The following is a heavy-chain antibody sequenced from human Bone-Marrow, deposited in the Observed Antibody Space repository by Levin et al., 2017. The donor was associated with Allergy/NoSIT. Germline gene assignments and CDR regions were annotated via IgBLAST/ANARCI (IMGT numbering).Heavy chain of an antibody. V-gene: IGHV3-9*01. J-gene: IGHJ6*02. CDR3: ARHKDYGGNGYYYYGMDV. CDR2: VSWNSGTI. CDR1: GFTFTDYA. Sequence: GGSLRLSCAASGFTFTDYAIHWIRQAPGRGLEWVSGVSWNSGTIGYADSVKGRFTISRDNTKNSLYLQMNSLRTEDTALYFCARHKDYGGNGYYYYGMDVWGQGTTVTVSS. D-gene: IGHD4-23*01.